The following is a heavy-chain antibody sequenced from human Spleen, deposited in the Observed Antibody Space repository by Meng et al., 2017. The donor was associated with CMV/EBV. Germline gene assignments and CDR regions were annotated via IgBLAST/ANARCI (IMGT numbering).Heavy chain of an antibody. CDR3: ARGFLEWLLYFDY. V-gene: IGHV1-8*01. D-gene: IGHD3-3*01. CDR1: GYTFTSYD. CDR2: MNPNSGNT. J-gene: IGHJ4*02. Sequence: ASVKVSCKASGYTFTSYDINWVRQATGQGLEWMGWMNPNSGNTGYAQKFQGRVTMTRNTSISTAYMELRSLRSDDTAVYYCARGFLEWLLYFDYWGQGTLVTVSS.